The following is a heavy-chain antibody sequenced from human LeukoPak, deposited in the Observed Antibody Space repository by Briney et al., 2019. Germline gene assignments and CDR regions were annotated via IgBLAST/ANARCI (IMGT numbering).Heavy chain of an antibody. Sequence: ASXXVSCKVSGYTLTELSMHWVRQAPGKGLEWMGGFDPEDGETIYAQKFQGRVTMTEDTSTDTAYMELSSLRSEDTAVYYCATASTQVYAIPYFDYWGQGTLVTVSS. J-gene: IGHJ4*02. D-gene: IGHD2-8*01. CDR1: GYTLTELS. V-gene: IGHV1-24*01. CDR2: FDPEDGET. CDR3: ATASTQVYAIPYFDY.